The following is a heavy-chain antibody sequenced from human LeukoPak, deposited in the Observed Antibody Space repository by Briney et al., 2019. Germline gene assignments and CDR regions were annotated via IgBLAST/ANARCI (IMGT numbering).Heavy chain of an antibody. CDR3: ARDPGLDYGGNLLFDY. J-gene: IGHJ4*02. Sequence: ASVKVSFKASGYTFTSYGISWVRQAPGQGLEWMGWISAYNGNTNYAQKLQGRVTITTDTSTSTAYMELRSLRSDDTAVYYCARDPGLDYGGNLLFDYWGQGTLVTVSS. CDR1: GYTFTSYG. V-gene: IGHV1-18*01. CDR2: ISAYNGNT. D-gene: IGHD4-23*01.